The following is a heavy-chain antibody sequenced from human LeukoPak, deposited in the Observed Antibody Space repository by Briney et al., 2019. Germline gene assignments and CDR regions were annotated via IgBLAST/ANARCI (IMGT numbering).Heavy chain of an antibody. CDR2: TYYRSKWYN. V-gene: IGHV6-1*01. J-gene: IGHJ6*02. CDR1: GDTVSSNSAA. Sequence: SQTLSLTCALPGDTVSSNSAACNWIRQSPWRGLESLARTYYRSKWYNDYAVSVKSRITINPDTSKNQFSLQLNSVTPEDTAVYYCARGYGLAGYYYGMDVGGQGTTVTVS. D-gene: IGHD3-10*01. CDR3: ARGYGLAGYYYGMDV.